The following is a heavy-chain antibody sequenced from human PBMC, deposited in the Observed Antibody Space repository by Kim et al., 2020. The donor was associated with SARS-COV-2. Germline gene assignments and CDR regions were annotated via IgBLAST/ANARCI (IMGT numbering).Heavy chain of an antibody. D-gene: IGHD1-1*01. J-gene: IGHJ5*02. CDR1: GFTFSSYA. CDR2: ISGSGGST. Sequence: GGSLRLSCAASGFTFSSYAMSWVRQAPGKGLEWVSAISGSGGSTYYADSVKGRFTISRDNSKNTLYLQMNSLRAEDTAVYYCAKDLGPNWNDFCGIDSWWGMGSSNWFDPWGQGTLVTVSS. CDR3: AKDLGPNWNDFCGIDSWWGMGSSNWFDP. V-gene: IGHV3-23*01.